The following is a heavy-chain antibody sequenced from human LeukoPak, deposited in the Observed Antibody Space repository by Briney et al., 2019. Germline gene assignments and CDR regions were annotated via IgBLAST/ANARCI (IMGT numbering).Heavy chain of an antibody. CDR2: IYYSGST. CDR3: ARDLYSGSYYVDY. V-gene: IGHV4-39*02. Sequence: WVRQPPGKGLEWIGSIYYSGSTYYNASLKSRVTISVDTSKNQFSLKLSSVTAADTAVYYCARDLYSGSYYVDYWGQGTLVTVSS. D-gene: IGHD1-26*01. J-gene: IGHJ4*02.